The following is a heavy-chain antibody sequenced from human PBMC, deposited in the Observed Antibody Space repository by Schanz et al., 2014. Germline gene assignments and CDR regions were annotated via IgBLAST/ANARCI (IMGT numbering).Heavy chain of an antibody. Sequence: EVQLLESGGGLVQPGGSLRLSCAASGFTFSSYAMSWVRQAPGKGLEWVSALSGSGGSTYYADSVKGRFTISRDNSKNTLYLHMNTLRSEDTAVYYCASPSGYSDYGTYFDFWGQGTLXTVSS. CDR2: LSGSGGST. CDR1: GFTFSSYA. J-gene: IGHJ4*02. V-gene: IGHV3-23*01. CDR3: ASPSGYSDYGTYFDF. D-gene: IGHD5-12*01.